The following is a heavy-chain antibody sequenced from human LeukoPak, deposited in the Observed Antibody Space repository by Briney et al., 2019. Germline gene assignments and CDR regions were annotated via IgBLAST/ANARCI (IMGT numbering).Heavy chain of an antibody. CDR2: TYYRSKWYN. CDR1: GDSVSSNSAA. J-gene: IGHJ4*02. Sequence: SQTLSLTCAISGDSVSSNSAALHWSRQSPSRGLEWLGRTYYRSKWYNEYAVSVKSRITINPDTSKNQFSLQLNSMIPEDTAVYYCASQGALGHIDSWGQGTLVTVSS. CDR3: ASQGALGHIDS. V-gene: IGHV6-1*01.